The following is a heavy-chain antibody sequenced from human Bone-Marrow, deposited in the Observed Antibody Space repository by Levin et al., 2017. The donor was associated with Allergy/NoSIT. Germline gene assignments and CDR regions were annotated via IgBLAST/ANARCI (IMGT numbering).Heavy chain of an antibody. D-gene: IGHD6-6*01. V-gene: IGHV3-48*01. CDR1: GFTFSSYS. J-gene: IGHJ4*02. CDR3: ARDRRKYFDY. Sequence: GGSLRLSCAASGFTFSSYSMNWVRQAPGKGLEWVSYISSSSSTIYYADSVKGRFTISRDNAKNSLYLQMNSLRAEDTAVYYCARDRRKYFDYWGQGTLVTVSS. CDR2: ISSSSSTI.